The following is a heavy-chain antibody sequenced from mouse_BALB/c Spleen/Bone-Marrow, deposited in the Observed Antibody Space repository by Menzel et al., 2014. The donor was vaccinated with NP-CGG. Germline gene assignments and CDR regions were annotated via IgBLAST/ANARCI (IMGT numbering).Heavy chain of an antibody. CDR2: IWSGGGT. J-gene: IGHJ3*01. CDR3: VRPFAY. CDR1: GFSLTSYD. Sequence: VQLVESGPGLVSPSQSLSITCTVSGFSLTSYDISWIRRPPGKGLEWLGVIWSGGGTNYNSAFMSRLSISKDNSKSQVFLKMNSLQTDDTAIYYCVRPFAYWGQGTLVTVSA. V-gene: IGHV2-9-2*01.